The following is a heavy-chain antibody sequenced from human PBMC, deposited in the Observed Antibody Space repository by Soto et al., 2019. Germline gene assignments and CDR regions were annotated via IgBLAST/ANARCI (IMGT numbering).Heavy chain of an antibody. J-gene: IGHJ4*02. D-gene: IGHD6-6*01. V-gene: IGHV1-46*03. Sequence: GASVKVSCKASGYTFTSYYMHWVGQAPGKRLEWMGIINPSGGSTSYAQKFQGRVTMTRDTSTSTVYMELSSLRSEDTAVYYCASPEFGIAARPPGLTLGYWGQGTLVTVSS. CDR3: ASPEFGIAARPPGLTLGY. CDR2: INPSGGST. CDR1: GYTFTSYY.